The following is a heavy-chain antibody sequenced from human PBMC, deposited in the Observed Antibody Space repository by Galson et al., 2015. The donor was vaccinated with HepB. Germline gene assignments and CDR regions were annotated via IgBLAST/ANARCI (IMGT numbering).Heavy chain of an antibody. J-gene: IGHJ4*02. V-gene: IGHV3-33*01. CDR3: ARGGDFWSGYHISFDY. CDR1: GFTFSSYG. CDR2: IWYDGSNK. Sequence: SLRLSCAASGFTFSSYGMHWVRQAPGKGLEWVAVIWYDGSNKYYADSVKGRLTISRDNSKNTLYLQMNSLRAEDTAVYYCARGGDFWSGYHISFDYWGQGTLVTVSS. D-gene: IGHD3-3*01.